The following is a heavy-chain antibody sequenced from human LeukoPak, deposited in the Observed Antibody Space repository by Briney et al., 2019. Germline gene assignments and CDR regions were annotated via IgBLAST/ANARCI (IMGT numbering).Heavy chain of an antibody. CDR2: MNPNSGNT. J-gene: IGHJ4*02. CDR1: GYTFTSYD. Sequence: ASVKVSCKASGYTFTSYDINWVRQATGQGLEWMGWMNPNSGNTGYAQKFQGRVTMTRNTSISTAYMELSSLRSEDTAVYYCARARRVSWDSSSWSTLYCLRYWGQGTLVTVSS. V-gene: IGHV1-8*01. D-gene: IGHD6-13*01. CDR3: ARARRVSWDSSSWSTLYCLRY.